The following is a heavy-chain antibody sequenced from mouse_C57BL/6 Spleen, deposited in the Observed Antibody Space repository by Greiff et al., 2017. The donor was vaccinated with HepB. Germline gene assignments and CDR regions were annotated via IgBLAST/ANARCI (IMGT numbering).Heavy chain of an antibody. D-gene: IGHD1-1*01. CDR2: IYPRSGNT. Sequence: VQLQQSGAELARPGASVKLSCKASGYTFTSYGISWVKQRTGQGLEWIGEIYPRSGNTYYNEKFKGKATLTADKSSSTAYMELRSLTSEDSAVYFCARVESGSSGGGVDYWGQGTTLTVSS. J-gene: IGHJ2*01. CDR1: GYTFTSYG. V-gene: IGHV1-81*01. CDR3: ARVESGSSGGGVDY.